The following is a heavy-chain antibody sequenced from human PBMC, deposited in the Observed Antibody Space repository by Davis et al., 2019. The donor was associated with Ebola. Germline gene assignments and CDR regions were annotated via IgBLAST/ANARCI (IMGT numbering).Heavy chain of an antibody. CDR1: GFTFSGSA. D-gene: IGHD1-20*01. Sequence: GSLRLSCAASGFTFSGSAMHWVRQASGKGLEWVGRIRSKANSYATAYAASVKGRFTISRDDSKNTAYLQMNSLKTEDTAVYYCASHGITGTTDYWGQGTLVTVSS. V-gene: IGHV3-73*01. J-gene: IGHJ4*02. CDR3: ASHGITGTTDY. CDR2: IRSKANSYAT.